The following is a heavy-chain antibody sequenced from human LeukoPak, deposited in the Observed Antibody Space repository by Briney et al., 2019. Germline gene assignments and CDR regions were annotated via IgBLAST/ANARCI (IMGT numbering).Heavy chain of an antibody. V-gene: IGHV3-15*01. CDR1: GFTFSNAW. D-gene: IGHD3-10*01. CDR3: TTVHTGAGYYGSGSYYNDY. Sequence: GGSLRLSCAASGFTFSNAWMSWVRQAPGKGLEWVGRIKSKTDGGTTDYAAPVKGRFTISRDDSKNTLYLQMNSLKTEDTAVYYCTTVHTGAGYYGSGSYYNDYWGQGTLVTVSS. CDR2: IKSKTDGGTT. J-gene: IGHJ4*02.